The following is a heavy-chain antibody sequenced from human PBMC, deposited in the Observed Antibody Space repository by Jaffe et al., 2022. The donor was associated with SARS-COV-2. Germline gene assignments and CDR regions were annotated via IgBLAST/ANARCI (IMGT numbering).Heavy chain of an antibody. CDR3: ARHSPNTRLRFDV. J-gene: IGHJ3*01. Sequence: QVQLQESGPGLVKPSETLSLTCSVSGGSTTSYFWSWIRQPPGKHLEWIGYIYYSGSTSYNPSLKSRVTISVDTSKNQFSLKLSSVTAADTAVYYCARHSPNTRLRFDVWGQGTMVTVSS. CDR1: GGSTTSYF. V-gene: IGHV4-59*01. CDR2: IYYSGST. D-gene: IGHD2-2*01.